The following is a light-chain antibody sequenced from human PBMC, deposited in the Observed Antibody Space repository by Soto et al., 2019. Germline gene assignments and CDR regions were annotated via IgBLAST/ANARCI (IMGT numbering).Light chain of an antibody. V-gene: IGLV2-14*03. CDR3: SSYTSSSTL. CDR1: SNDVGGDIY. Sequence: QSALTQPASVSGSPGQSITISCTATSNDVGGDIYVSWYQHHPGKAPKLMIYDVSNRPSGVSNRFSASKSANTASLTISGLQAEDEADYYCSSYTSSSTLFGGGTKLTVL. CDR2: DVS. J-gene: IGLJ2*01.